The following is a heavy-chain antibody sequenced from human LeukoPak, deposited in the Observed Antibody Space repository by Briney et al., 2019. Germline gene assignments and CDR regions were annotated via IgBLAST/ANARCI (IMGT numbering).Heavy chain of an antibody. J-gene: IGHJ5*02. D-gene: IGHD6-13*01. CDR2: IKSKTDGRTT. V-gene: IGHV3-15*05. CDR3: ARGEYSSSWYAGGWFDP. Sequence: GGSLRLSWAASGFTFSNAWMSWVRQAPGEGLEWVGRIKSKTDGRTTSYADSVKGRFTISRDNAKNTLYLQMNSLRTEDTVVYYCARGEYSSSWYAGGWFDPWGQGTLVTVSS. CDR1: GFTFSNAW.